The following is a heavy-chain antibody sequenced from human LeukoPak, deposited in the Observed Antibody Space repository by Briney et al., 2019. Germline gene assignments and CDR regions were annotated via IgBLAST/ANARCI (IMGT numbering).Heavy chain of an antibody. V-gene: IGHV3-74*01. D-gene: IGHD6-13*01. CDR1: GFTFSDTW. Sequence: GGSLRLSCAASGFTFSDTWMHWVRQAPGEGLVWVSRIRSDGSDTRYAESVKGRFTISRDNAKNTLYLQMNSLRAEDTAVYYCGRGGKVEQLVLARWGQGSLVTVSS. CDR2: IRSDGSDT. CDR3: GRGGKVEQLVLAR. J-gene: IGHJ4*02.